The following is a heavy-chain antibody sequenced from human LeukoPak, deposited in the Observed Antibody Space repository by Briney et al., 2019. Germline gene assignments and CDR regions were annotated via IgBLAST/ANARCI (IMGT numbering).Heavy chain of an antibody. CDR1: GGSISSSSYY. J-gene: IGHJ4*02. Sequence: PSETLSLTCTVSGGSISSSSYYWGWIRQPPGKGLEWIGSIYDSGSTYYNPSLKSRVTISVDTSKNQSSLKLSSVTAADTAVYYCARLGYCTRITCYTFDYWGQGTLVTVSS. CDR3: ARLGYCTRITCYTFDY. CDR2: IYDSGST. V-gene: IGHV4-39*07. D-gene: IGHD2-2*01.